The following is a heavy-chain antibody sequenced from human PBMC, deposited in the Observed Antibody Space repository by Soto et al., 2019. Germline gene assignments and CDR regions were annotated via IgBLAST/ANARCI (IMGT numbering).Heavy chain of an antibody. CDR2: ISSSSSTI. CDR3: ARDPLWFGELLLDY. CDR1: GFTFSSYS. V-gene: IGHV3-48*01. D-gene: IGHD3-10*01. J-gene: IGHJ4*02. Sequence: EVQLVESGGGLVQPGGSLRLSCAASGFTFSSYSMNWVRQAPGKGLEWVSYISSSSSTIYYADSVKGRFTISRDNAKNSLYLQMNSLRAEDTAVCYCARDPLWFGELLLDYWGQGTLVTVSS.